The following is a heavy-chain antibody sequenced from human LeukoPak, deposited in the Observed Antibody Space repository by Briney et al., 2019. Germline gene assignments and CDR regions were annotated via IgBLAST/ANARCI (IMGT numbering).Heavy chain of an antibody. CDR3: ARSSGMVATSPLDY. V-gene: IGHV3-72*01. CDR1: GFPFSDHY. J-gene: IGHJ4*02. CDR2: TRNKANSYTT. D-gene: IGHD5-12*01. Sequence: GGSLTLSCAASGFPFSDHYMDWVRQARGKGLEWVGRTRNKANSYTTEYAASVKGGFTISSDDSKNSLYLQMNSLKTEDTAVYYCARSSGMVATSPLDYWGQGTLVTVSS.